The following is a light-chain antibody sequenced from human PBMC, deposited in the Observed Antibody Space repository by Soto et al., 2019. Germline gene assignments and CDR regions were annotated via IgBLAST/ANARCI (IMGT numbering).Light chain of an antibody. V-gene: IGLV1-40*01. CDR3: QSYDSSLSVV. Sequence: QSVLTQPPSVSGAPGQRVTISCTGSSSNIGAGYDVHWYQQFPGTAPKLLIYRNNNRPSGVPDRFSGSKSGTSASLAITGLQAEDEADYYCQSYDSSLSVVFGGGTKLTVL. CDR2: RNN. J-gene: IGLJ2*01. CDR1: SSNIGAGYD.